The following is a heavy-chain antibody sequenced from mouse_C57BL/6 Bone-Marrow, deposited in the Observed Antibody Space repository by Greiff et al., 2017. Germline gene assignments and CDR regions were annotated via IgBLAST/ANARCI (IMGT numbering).Heavy chain of an antibody. V-gene: IGHV1-69*01. Sequence: QVLLQQSGAELVIPGASVQLSCKASGYTFTSYCMHWVKQRSGQGLEWIGEIDPSDSYTNYNQKFKGKSTLTVDKSSGTADMKGCSLTSEDSAVDYCAEDRYYGGSWFAYWGQGTLVTVSA. D-gene: IGHD1-1*02. CDR2: IDPSDSYT. J-gene: IGHJ3*01. CDR3: AEDRYYGGSWFAY. CDR1: GYTFTSYC.